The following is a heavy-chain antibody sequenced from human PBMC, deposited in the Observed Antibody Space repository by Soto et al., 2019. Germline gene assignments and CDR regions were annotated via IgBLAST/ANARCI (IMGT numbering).Heavy chain of an antibody. D-gene: IGHD3-22*01. CDR3: ARESRRGIVVADDAFDI. CDR2: ISYDGSNK. J-gene: IGHJ3*02. Sequence: QVQLVESGGGVVQPGRSLRLSCAASGFTFSSYAMHWVRQAPGKGLEWVAVISYDGSNKYYADSVKGRFTISRDNSKNTLYLQMNSLIAEDTAVYYCARESRRGIVVADDAFDIWGQGTMVTVSS. V-gene: IGHV3-30-3*01. CDR1: GFTFSSYA.